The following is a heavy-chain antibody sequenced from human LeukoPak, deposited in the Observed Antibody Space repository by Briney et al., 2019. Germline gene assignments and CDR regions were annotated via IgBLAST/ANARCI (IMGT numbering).Heavy chain of an antibody. CDR3: GRDSY. Sequence: PSGGSLRLSCAASGFTFGNYAMSWVRQAPGKGLECVSLISASGVSTYYADSVKGRFTISRDNSNTTLYLQMGSLRAGDTAVYFCGRDSYLGQGTLVTVSS. V-gene: IGHV3-23*01. CDR2: ISASGVST. CDR1: GFTFGNYA. J-gene: IGHJ4*02.